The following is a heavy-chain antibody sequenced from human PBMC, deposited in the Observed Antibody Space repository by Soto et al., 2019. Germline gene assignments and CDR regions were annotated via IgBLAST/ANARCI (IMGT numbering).Heavy chain of an antibody. V-gene: IGHV4-30-4*01. J-gene: IGHJ5*02. CDR2: IYYSGST. CDR1: GGSISSGDYY. CDR3: ARDSAAGLNWFDP. D-gene: IGHD6-13*01. Sequence: SSETLSLTCTVSGGSISSGDYYWGWIRQPPGKGLEWIGYIYYSGSTYYNPSLKSRVTISVDTSKNQFSLKLSSVTAADTAVYYCARDSAAGLNWFDPWGQGTLVTVSS.